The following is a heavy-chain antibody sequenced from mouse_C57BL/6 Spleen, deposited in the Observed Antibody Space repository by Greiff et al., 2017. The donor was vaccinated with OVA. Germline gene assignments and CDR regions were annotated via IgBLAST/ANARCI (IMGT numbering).Heavy chain of an antibody. J-gene: IGHJ3*01. V-gene: IGHV5-15*01. CDR3: ARWNYGYDWFAY. CDR2: ISNLAYSI. D-gene: IGHD2-2*01. CDR1: GFTFSDYG. Sequence: DVQLVESGGGLVQPGGSLKLSCAASGFTFSDYGMAWVAFISNLAYSIYYADTVKGRFTISRENAKNTLYLEMSSLRSEDTAMYYCARWNYGYDWFAYWGQGTLVTVSA.